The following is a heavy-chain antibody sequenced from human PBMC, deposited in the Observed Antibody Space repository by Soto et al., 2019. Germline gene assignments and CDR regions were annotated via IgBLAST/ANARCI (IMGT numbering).Heavy chain of an antibody. Sequence: GESLKISCKGSGYSFTSYWIGWVRQMPGKGLEWMGIIYPGDSDTRYSPSFQGQVTISADKSISTAYLQWSSLKASDTAMYYCATSVDMATTKGDAFDIWGQGTMVTVSS. D-gene: IGHD5-12*01. CDR2: IYPGDSDT. V-gene: IGHV5-51*01. CDR3: ATSVDMATTKGDAFDI. CDR1: GYSFTSYW. J-gene: IGHJ3*02.